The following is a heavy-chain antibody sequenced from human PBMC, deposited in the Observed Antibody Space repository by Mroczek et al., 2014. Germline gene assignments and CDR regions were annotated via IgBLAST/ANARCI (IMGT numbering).Heavy chain of an antibody. V-gene: IGHV3-21*01. J-gene: IGHJ4*02. CDR1: GFTFSSYS. CDR3: ARVDEATTHFDY. D-gene: IGHD5-24*01. CDR2: ISSSSSYI. Sequence: VQLQESGRPGQAWGSLRLSCAASGFTFSSYSMNWVRQAPGKGLEWVSSISSSSSYIYYADSVKGRFTISRDNAKNSLYLQMNSLRAEDTAVYYCARVDEATTHFDYWGQGTLVTVSS.